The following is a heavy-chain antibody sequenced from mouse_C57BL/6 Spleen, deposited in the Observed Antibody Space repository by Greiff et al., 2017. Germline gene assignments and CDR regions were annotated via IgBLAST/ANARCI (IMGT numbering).Heavy chain of an antibody. J-gene: IGHJ2*01. CDR2: IDPENGDT. CDR3: ARRDYGNDY. D-gene: IGHD1-1*01. CDR1: GFNIKDDY. Sequence: VQLQQSGAELVRPGASVKLSCTASGFNIKDDYMHWVKQRPEQGLEWIGWIDPENGDTEYASKFQGKATITADTSSNTAYLQLSSLTSEDTAVYYCARRDYGNDYWGQGTTLTVSS. V-gene: IGHV14-4*01.